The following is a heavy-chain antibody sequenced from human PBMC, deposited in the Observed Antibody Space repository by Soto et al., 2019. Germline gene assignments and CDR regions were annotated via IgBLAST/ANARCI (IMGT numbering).Heavy chain of an antibody. Sequence: QVQLVESGGGLVKPGGSLRLSCAASGFTFSDYYMNWIRQAPGKGLEWVPYISSSSSYTNYADSVKGRFSISRDNAKNSLYLQMNSLRPEDTAVYYCARGGTTVTQTLGVWGQGTLVTVSS. CDR1: GFTFSDYY. J-gene: IGHJ4*02. CDR2: ISSSSSYT. CDR3: ARGGTTVTQTLGV. V-gene: IGHV3-11*05. D-gene: IGHD4-17*01.